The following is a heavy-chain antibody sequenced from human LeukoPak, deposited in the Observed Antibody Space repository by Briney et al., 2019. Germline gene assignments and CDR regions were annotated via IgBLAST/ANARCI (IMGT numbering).Heavy chain of an antibody. CDR2: IYYSGST. V-gene: IGHV4-39*07. CDR3: ARDLRIVVVPAAILDKRSVSGAFDI. Sequence: PSETLSLTCTVSGGSISSSSYYWGWIRQPPGKGLEWIGSIYYSGSTYYNPSLKSRVTISVDTSKNQFSLKLSSVTAADTAVYYCARDLRIVVVPAAILDKRSVSGAFDIWAKGQWSPSLQ. CDR1: GGSISSSSYY. J-gene: IGHJ3*02. D-gene: IGHD2-2*02.